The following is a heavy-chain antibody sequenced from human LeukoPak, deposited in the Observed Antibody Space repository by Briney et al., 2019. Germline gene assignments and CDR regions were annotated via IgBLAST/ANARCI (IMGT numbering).Heavy chain of an antibody. V-gene: IGHV4-34*01. Sequence: ETLSLTCAVYGGSFSGYYWSWIRQPPGKGLEWIGEINHSGSTNYNPSLKSRVTISVDTSKNQFSLKLSSVTAADTAVYYCSSTYYDILTGFEEDYWGQGTLVTVSS. CDR1: GGSFSGYY. CDR3: SSTYYDILTGFEEDY. J-gene: IGHJ4*02. CDR2: INHSGST. D-gene: IGHD3-9*01.